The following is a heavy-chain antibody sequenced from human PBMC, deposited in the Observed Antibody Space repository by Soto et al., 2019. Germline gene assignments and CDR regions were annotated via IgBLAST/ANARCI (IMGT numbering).Heavy chain of an antibody. Sequence: SETLSLTCTVSGGSISSYYWSWIRQPAGKGLEWIGRVFTSGNTNDNPSLQSRVTMSVDTSKNQFSLKLSSVTVADTAVYYCVRSFFYDNTAYHSSDAFDIWGQGTMVTVSS. CDR2: VFTSGNT. CDR1: GGSISSYY. J-gene: IGHJ3*02. D-gene: IGHD3-22*01. CDR3: VRSFFYDNTAYHSSDAFDI. V-gene: IGHV4-4*07.